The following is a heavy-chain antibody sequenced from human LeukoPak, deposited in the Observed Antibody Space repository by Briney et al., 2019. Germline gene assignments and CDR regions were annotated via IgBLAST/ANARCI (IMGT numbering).Heavy chain of an antibody. CDR1: GVSITINYW. CDR2: IHHSGST. CDR3: ATPTYFDILSGG. D-gene: IGHD3-9*01. V-gene: IGHV4-4*02. Sequence: SETLSLTCTVSGVSITINYWWSWVRQSPGKGLEWIGEIHHSGSTTYNPSLKSRVTMSLDKSRNQISLKLRSVTTADTAVYYWATPTYFDILSGGWGRGTLVTVSS. J-gene: IGHJ4*02.